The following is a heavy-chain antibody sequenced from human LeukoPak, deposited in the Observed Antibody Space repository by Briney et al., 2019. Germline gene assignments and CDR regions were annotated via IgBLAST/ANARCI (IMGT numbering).Heavy chain of an antibody. D-gene: IGHD3-10*01. V-gene: IGHV3-7*01. CDR1: GFTFSTYW. J-gene: IGHJ5*02. CDR3: AREEKSLWFGELLAP. CDR2: IKQDGSEK. Sequence: GGSLRLSCAASGFTFSTYWMSWVRQAPGKGLEWVANIKQDGSEKYYVDSVKGRFTISRDNAKNSLYLQMNSLRAEDTAVYYCAREEKSLWFGELLAPWGQGTLVTVSS.